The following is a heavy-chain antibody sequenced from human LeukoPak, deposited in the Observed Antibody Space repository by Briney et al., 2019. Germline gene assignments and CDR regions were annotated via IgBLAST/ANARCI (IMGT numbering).Heavy chain of an antibody. D-gene: IGHD5-18*01. V-gene: IGHV4-59*08. J-gene: IGHJ3*02. CDR3: ARRGYSYGYGDAFDI. CDR1: GGSISSYY. Sequence: KPSETLSLTCTVSGGSISSYYWSWLRQPPGKGLEWIGYIYYSGSTNYNPPLKSRVTISVDTSKNQFSLKLSSVTAADTAVYYCARRGYSYGYGDAFDIWGQGTMVTVSS. CDR2: IYYSGST.